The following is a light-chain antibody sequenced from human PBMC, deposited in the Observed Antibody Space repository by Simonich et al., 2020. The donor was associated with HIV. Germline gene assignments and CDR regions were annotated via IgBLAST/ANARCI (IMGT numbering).Light chain of an antibody. Sequence: QSALTQPASVSGSPGQSITISCTGTSSDVGGYNYVSWYQQHPGKAPKLMIYDVRKRPAGVPDRFYGSKSGNTASLTIAGLQAEDEADYYCCSYAGSYFWVFGGGTKLTVL. CDR3: CSYAGSYFWV. CDR2: DVR. CDR1: SSDVGGYNY. V-gene: IGLV2-11*01. J-gene: IGLJ3*02.